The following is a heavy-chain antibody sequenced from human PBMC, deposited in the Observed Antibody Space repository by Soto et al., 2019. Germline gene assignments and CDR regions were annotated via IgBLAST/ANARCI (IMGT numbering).Heavy chain of an antibody. J-gene: IGHJ6*02. D-gene: IGHD1-1*01. V-gene: IGHV1-69*12. CDR1: GGTFSSYA. CDR3: ARIHGSHNWNDGEEYYYYGMDV. CDR2: IIPIFGTA. Sequence: QVQLVQSGAEVKKPGSSVKVSCKASGGTFSSYAISWVRQAPGQGLEWMGGIIPIFGTANYAQKFQGRVTITADESTSTAYIELSSLRSEDTAVYYCARIHGSHNWNDGEEYYYYGMDVWGQGTTVTVSS.